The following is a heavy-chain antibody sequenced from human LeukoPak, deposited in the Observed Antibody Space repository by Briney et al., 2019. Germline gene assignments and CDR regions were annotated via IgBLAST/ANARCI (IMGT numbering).Heavy chain of an antibody. D-gene: IGHD6-13*01. J-gene: IGHJ5*02. V-gene: IGHV4-31*03. Sequence: SETLSLTCTVSGGSISSRGYYWRWIRQHPGKGLEGFGFIYYSGTTYYNPSLKSRATISVDTSKNHFSLKLISVTDADTAMYYCARGTGGAAAADFDPWGQGTLVTVSS. CDR2: IYYSGTT. CDR1: GGSISSRGYY. CDR3: ARGTGGAAAADFDP.